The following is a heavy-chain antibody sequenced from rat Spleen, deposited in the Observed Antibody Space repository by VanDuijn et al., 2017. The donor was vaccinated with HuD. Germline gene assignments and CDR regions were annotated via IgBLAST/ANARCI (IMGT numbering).Heavy chain of an antibody. J-gene: IGHJ2*01. D-gene: IGHD1-4*01. Sequence: QVQLKESGPGLVQPSQTLSLTCTVSGLSLSSNSVSWIRQPPGKGLEWMGVIWNTGGTRYNSALKSRLSISKDTSKSQVFLKMNSLQTEDTAMYFCASGILDFWGQGVMVTVSS. CDR1: GLSLSSNS. CDR2: IWNTGGT. CDR3: ASGILDF. V-gene: IGHV2-47*01.